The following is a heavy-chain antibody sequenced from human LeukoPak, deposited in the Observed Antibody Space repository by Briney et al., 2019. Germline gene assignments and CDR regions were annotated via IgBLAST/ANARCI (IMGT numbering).Heavy chain of an antibody. J-gene: IGHJ4*02. D-gene: IGHD2-2*01. V-gene: IGHV4-59*08. Sequence: SETLSLTCTVSGGSISSYYWSWIRQPPGKGLEWIGYIYYSGSTNYNPSLKSRATISVDTSKNQFSLKVSSVTAEDTAVYYCASLYCSSTSCYGANFDYWGQGTLVTVSS. CDR3: ASLYCSSTSCYGANFDY. CDR1: GGSISSYY. CDR2: IYYSGST.